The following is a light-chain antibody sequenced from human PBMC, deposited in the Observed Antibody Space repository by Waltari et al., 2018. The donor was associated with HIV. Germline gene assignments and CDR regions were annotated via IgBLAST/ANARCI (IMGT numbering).Light chain of an antibody. J-gene: IGLJ2*01. CDR2: EVS. CDR1: SSDGGGYNS. V-gene: IGLV2-14*01. CDR3: SSYTSSSTPV. Sequence: QSALTQPASVSGSPGQSITISCTGPSSDGGGYNSVSWYQQHPGKAPNLMIYEVSNRPSGVSNRFSGSKSGNTASLTISGLQAEDEADYYCSSYTSSSTPVFGGGTKLTVL.